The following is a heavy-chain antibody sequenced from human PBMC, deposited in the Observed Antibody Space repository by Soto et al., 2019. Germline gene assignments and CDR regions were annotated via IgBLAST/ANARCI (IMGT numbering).Heavy chain of an antibody. CDR2: ISYDGSNK. D-gene: IGHD3-22*01. V-gene: IGHV3-30-3*01. CDR3: AREGSNYYDNSGYYAY. J-gene: IGHJ4*02. CDR1: GFTFSSYA. Sequence: PVGSLRLSCAASGFTFSSYAMHWGRQAPGKGLEWVAVISYDGSNKYYADSVKGRFTISRDNSKNTLYLQMNSLRAEDTAVYYCAREGSNYYDNSGYYAYWGQGNLVTGSS.